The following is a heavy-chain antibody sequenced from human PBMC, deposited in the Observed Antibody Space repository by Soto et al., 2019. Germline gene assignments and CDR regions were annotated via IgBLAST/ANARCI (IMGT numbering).Heavy chain of an antibody. J-gene: IGHJ4*02. CDR1: GYTFTSYV. V-gene: IGHV1-18*01. D-gene: IGHD6-19*01. CDR2: INTYAGNT. CDR3: ARIPVAGQGYYDY. Sequence: QVQLVQSAAEMKKPGGAVKVSCKASGYTFTSYVINWVRQAPGQGLEWMGYINTYAGNTYYAQKLQGRVTMTTATSSTTAYMELRSLTSDDTAVYYCARIPVAGQGYYDYREQGTLVTVSS.